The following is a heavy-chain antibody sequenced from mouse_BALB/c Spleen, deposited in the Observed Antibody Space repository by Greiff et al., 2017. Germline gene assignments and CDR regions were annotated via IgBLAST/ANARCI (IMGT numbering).Heavy chain of an antibody. CDR3: DRKGGGYDGEGAMDY. Sequence: QVQLKESGPGLVQPSQSLSITCTVSGFSLTCYGVHWVRQSPGKGLEWLGVIWSGGSTDYNAAFISRLSISKDNSKSQVFFKMNSLQANDTAIYYWDRKGGGYDGEGAMDYWGQGTSVTVSS. CDR2: IWSGGST. J-gene: IGHJ4*01. D-gene: IGHD2-2*01. V-gene: IGHV2-2*02. CDR1: GFSLTCYG.